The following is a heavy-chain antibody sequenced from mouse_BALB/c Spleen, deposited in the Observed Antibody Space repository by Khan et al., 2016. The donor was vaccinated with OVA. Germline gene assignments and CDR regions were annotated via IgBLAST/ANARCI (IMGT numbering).Heavy chain of an antibody. V-gene: IGHV5-9-3*01. Sequence: EVELVESGGDLVKPGGFLKLSCSASGFTFSTYAMSWVRQTPEKRLEWVATISSGGDNIFYPDSVKGRFTISRDSAKNTLYLHMSSLRSEDTAMYYCARHNYGPFAYWGQGTLVTVSA. D-gene: IGHD1-1*01. CDR1: GFTFSTYA. CDR2: ISSGGDNI. CDR3: ARHNYGPFAY. J-gene: IGHJ3*01.